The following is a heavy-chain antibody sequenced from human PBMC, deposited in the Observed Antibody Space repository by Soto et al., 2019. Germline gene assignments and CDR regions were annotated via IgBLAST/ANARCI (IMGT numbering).Heavy chain of an antibody. Sequence: DVQLVESGGGSVKPGGSLRLSCEASGFTFSNAWMNWVRQAPGKGLEWVGRMKSKADGGAVDYAAPVRGRFTISRDDSNSSLYLQLNSLKPEDTAVYFCATRSAVSGAFNLWGQGTMVTVSS. CDR3: ATRSAVSGAFNL. D-gene: IGHD6-6*01. V-gene: IGHV3-15*05. J-gene: IGHJ3*01. CDR2: MKSKADGGAV. CDR1: GFTFSNAW.